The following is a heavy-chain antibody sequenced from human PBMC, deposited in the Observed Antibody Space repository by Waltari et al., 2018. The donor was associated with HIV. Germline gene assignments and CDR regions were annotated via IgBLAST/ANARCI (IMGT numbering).Heavy chain of an antibody. J-gene: IGHJ3*02. V-gene: IGHV5-51*03. D-gene: IGHD3-22*01. CDR1: GYTFTNYW. Sequence: EVQLVQSGAEVRKSGESLKISCKASGYTFTNYWIAWVRQMSGEGREWMGLIYLFDADTRYNPSFEGQITISADKSLATAYLEWSNLNASDAAIYYCARLFYYDTTGYINNAFDIWGQGTVVTVS. CDR3: ARLFYYDTTGYINNAFDI. CDR2: IYLFDADT.